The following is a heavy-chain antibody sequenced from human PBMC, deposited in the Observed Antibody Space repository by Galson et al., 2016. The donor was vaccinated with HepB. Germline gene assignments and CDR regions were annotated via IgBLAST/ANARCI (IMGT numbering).Heavy chain of an antibody. J-gene: IGHJ5*02. CDR3: ARDYHSLLPRRRLDP. V-gene: IGHV3-23*01. CDR1: GFSLGSYA. D-gene: IGHD2-15*01. Sequence: SLRLSCAASGFSLGSYAMTWVRQAPGKGLEWVSSISGRDDDTYYAGSVQGRFIISRDTSKNILYLQLNSLRAEDTAVYFCARDYHSLLPRRRLDPWGQGTLVIVSS. CDR2: ISGRDDDT.